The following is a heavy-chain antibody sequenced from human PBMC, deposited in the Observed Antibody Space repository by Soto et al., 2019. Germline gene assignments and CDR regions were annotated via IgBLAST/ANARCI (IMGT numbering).Heavy chain of an antibody. J-gene: IGHJ4*02. Sequence: LRLSCAGSGFTFSSYGIHWVRQAPGKGLEWVALISYDGGNEKYTESVKDRFTISRDDSHNVAYLQMSSLRTEDTAMYYCAKDRYSGTYPTDFDYWGQGSLVTVSS. CDR3: AKDRYSGTYPTDFDY. D-gene: IGHD1-26*01. CDR2: ISYDGGNE. V-gene: IGHV3-30*18. CDR1: GFTFSSYG.